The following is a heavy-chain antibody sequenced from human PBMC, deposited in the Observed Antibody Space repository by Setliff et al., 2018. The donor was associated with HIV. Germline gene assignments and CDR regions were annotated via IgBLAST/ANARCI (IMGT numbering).Heavy chain of an antibody. CDR1: GFTVSSNY. J-gene: IGHJ4*02. V-gene: IGHV3-53*01. Sequence: GGSLRLSCAASGFTVSSNYMNWVRQAPGKGLEWVSVVYSDGSSSYADSVKGRFTISRDNSKNTVYLQMNSLRAEDTAVYYCAKRRQLAEDYYWGQGTLVTVSS. CDR2: VYSDGSS. CDR3: AKRRQLAEDYY. D-gene: IGHD6-6*01.